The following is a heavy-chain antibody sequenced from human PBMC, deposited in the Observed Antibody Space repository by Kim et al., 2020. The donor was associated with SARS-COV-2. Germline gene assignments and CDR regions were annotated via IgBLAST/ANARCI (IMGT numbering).Heavy chain of an antibody. D-gene: IGHD3-22*01. Sequence: YYTDSVKGRFTISRDNAKNSLYLQMNSLRAEDTAVYYCARVYYYDSSAEDYWGQGTLVTVSS. J-gene: IGHJ4*02. CDR3: ARVYYYDSSAEDY. V-gene: IGHV3-48*03.